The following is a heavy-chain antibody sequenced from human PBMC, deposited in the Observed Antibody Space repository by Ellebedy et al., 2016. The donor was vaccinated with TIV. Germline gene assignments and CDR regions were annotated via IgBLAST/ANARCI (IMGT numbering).Heavy chain of an antibody. Sequence: GESLKISCAASGFTFSTYSMNWVRQAPGKGLEWVSSIDFTSSYIYYTDSVKGRFTISRDDAKNSLYLQMSSLRAEDTALYYCARGGNAESAVSHWGQGTLVTVSS. CDR2: IDFTSSYI. CDR1: GFTFSTYS. J-gene: IGHJ4*02. V-gene: IGHV3-21*04. D-gene: IGHD1-14*01. CDR3: ARGGNAESAVSH.